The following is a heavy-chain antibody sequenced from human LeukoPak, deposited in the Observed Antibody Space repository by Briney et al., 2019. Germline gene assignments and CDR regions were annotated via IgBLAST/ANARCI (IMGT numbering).Heavy chain of an antibody. CDR1: GGSISSYY. J-gene: IGHJ4*02. V-gene: IGHV4-59*01. CDR2: IYYRGST. CDR3: ARYCSGRSIDY. D-gene: IGHD3-10*01. Sequence: SETLSLTCTVSGGSISSYYWIWIRQPPGKGLEWIGYIYYRGSTNYNPSLKSRVTISLDTSKNQFSLELSSVTAADTAVYYCARYCSGRSIDYWGQGTLVTVSS.